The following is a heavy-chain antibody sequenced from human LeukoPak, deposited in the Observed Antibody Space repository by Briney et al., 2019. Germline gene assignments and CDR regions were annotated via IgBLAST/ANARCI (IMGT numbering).Heavy chain of an antibody. Sequence: SETLSLTCTVSGGSISSYYWSWIRQPPGKGLEWIGYIYYSGSTNYNPSLKSRVTVSVDTSKNQFSLKLSSVTAADTAVYYCARDSGTTGEVKFDPWGQGTLVTVSS. J-gene: IGHJ5*02. CDR2: IYYSGST. D-gene: IGHD3-10*01. CDR3: ARDSGTTGEVKFDP. CDR1: GGSISSYY. V-gene: IGHV4-59*01.